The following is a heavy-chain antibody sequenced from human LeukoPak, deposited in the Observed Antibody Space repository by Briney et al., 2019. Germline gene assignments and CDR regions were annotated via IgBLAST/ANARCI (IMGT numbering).Heavy chain of an antibody. CDR1: GFNFSIYS. Sequence: GGSLRLSCAASGFNFSIYSMNWVRQAPGKGLEWVSYITRSSTTIYYADSAKGRFTISRDNAKNSLYLQMNSLKAEDTAVYYCATHPGGSDYYWGQGTLVTVSS. CDR2: ITRSSTTI. CDR3: ATHPGGSDYY. J-gene: IGHJ4*02. D-gene: IGHD2-15*01. V-gene: IGHV3-48*01.